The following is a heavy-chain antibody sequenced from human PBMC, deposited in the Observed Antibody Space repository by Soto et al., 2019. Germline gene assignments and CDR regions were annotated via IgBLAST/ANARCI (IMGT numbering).Heavy chain of an antibody. CDR1: RFTLSNCG. CDR3: AKDLYTSGWYNYFDP. D-gene: IGHD6-19*01. J-gene: IGHJ5*02. Sequence: QVQLVESGGGVVQPGGSLIISCAASRFTLSNCGMHWVRQAPGRGLEWVAMISHDGNEKHYIDSVKGRFTISRDDSKNTLYLQMNSLRPEDTAVYYCAKDLYTSGWYNYFDPWGQGTLVTVSS. CDR2: ISHDGNEK. V-gene: IGHV3-30*18.